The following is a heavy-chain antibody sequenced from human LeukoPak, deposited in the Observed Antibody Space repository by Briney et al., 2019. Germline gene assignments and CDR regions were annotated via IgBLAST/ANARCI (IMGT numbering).Heavy chain of an antibody. V-gene: IGHV1-2*02. CDR1: GYTFTGYY. Sequence: GASVKVSCKASGYTFTGYYMHWVRQPPGQGLEWMGWINPNSGGTNYAQKFQGRVTMTRDTSISTAYMELSRLRSDDTAVYYCARDLSVIAVAGRSVGQLYYYGMDVWGQGTTVTVSS. CDR3: ARDLSVIAVAGRSVGQLYYYGMDV. J-gene: IGHJ6*02. CDR2: INPNSGGT. D-gene: IGHD6-19*01.